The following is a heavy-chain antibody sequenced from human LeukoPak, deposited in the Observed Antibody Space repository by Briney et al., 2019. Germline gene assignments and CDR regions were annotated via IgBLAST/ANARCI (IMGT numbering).Heavy chain of an antibody. V-gene: IGHV3-21*06. CDR2: ITSGGTYT. D-gene: IGHD3-9*01. J-gene: IGHJ4*02. CDR1: GFTFSTYN. Sequence: KPGGSLRLSCAASGFTFSTYNMNWVRQAPGKGLEWVSSITSGGTYTYYADSVKGRFTTSRDKAKNSLSLQLSSLRAEDTAVYYCARGHYDILTASYKWTPDYWGQGILVTVSS. CDR3: ARGHYDILTASYKWTPDY.